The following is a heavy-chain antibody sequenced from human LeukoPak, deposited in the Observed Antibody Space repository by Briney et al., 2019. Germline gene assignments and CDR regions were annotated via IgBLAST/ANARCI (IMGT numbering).Heavy chain of an antibody. CDR2: ITGSGSST. Sequence: GGSLRLSCAASGFTFSNYAMTWVRQAPGKGLEWVSSITGSGSSTYYADCVKGRFTISRDNSKNTLYLQMNSLRVEDTAVYYCAKGSGSYGQDLYYWGQGTLVTVSS. CDR1: GFTFSNYA. D-gene: IGHD3-3*01. V-gene: IGHV3-23*01. J-gene: IGHJ4*02. CDR3: AKGSGSYGQDLYY.